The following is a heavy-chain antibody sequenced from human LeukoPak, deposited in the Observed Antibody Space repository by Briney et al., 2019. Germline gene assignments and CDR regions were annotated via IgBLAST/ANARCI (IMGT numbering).Heavy chain of an antibody. Sequence: SGGSLRLSCAASGLTFSTYVMSWVRQAPGKGLEWVSSISGGGGTIFYTDSVKGRFSISRDNFKNTLYLQMNSLRAEDTAVYYCAGRVAFDPWGQGTLVTVSS. CDR1: GLTFSTYV. V-gene: IGHV3-23*01. CDR3: AGRVAFDP. J-gene: IGHJ5*02. CDR2: ISGGGGTI.